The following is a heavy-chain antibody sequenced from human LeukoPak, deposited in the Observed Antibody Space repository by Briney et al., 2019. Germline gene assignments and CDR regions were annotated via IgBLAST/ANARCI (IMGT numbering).Heavy chain of an antibody. CDR2: MNPNSGNT. J-gene: IGHJ5*02. Sequence: ASVKVSCKASGYTFTSYDINWVRQATGQGLEWMGWMNPNSGNTGYAQKFQGRVTMTRNTSISTAYMELSSLRSEDTAVYYCAREVGRITMVRGVIIGSNWFDPWGQGTLVTVSS. CDR3: AREVGRITMVRGVIIGSNWFDP. CDR1: GYTFTSYD. D-gene: IGHD3-10*01. V-gene: IGHV1-8*01.